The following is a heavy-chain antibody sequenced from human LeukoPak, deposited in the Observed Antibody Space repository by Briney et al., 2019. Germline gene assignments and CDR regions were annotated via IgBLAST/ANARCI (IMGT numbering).Heavy chain of an antibody. CDR3: ARDEMATIKWYFDL. Sequence: ASVKVSCKASGYTFTSYAMHWVRQAPGQRLEWMGWINAGNGNTKYSQKFQGRVTITRDTSASTAYMELSSLRSEDTAVYYCARDEMATIKWYFDLWGRGTLVTVSS. CDR2: INAGNGNT. V-gene: IGHV1-3*01. D-gene: IGHD5-24*01. J-gene: IGHJ2*01. CDR1: GYTFTSYA.